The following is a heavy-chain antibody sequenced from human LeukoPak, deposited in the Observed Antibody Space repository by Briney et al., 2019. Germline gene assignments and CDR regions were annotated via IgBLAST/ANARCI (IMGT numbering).Heavy chain of an antibody. J-gene: IGHJ6*02. V-gene: IGHV4-59*08. CDR1: GDSVSSSY. D-gene: IGHD6-13*01. CDR2: IYYSGST. CDR3: ARSAAGLSYGMDV. Sequence: SEPLSLTCTVSGDSVSSSYWSWIRQPPGKGLEWIGHIYYSGSTNYNPPLKSRVTISVTKNQFSLKLSSVTAADTAVYFCARSAAGLSYGMDVWGQGTTVTVSS.